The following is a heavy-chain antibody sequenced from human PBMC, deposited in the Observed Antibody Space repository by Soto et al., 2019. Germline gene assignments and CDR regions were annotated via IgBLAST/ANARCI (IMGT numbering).Heavy chain of an antibody. CDR1: GGSISSGDYY. CDR2: IYYSGST. V-gene: IGHV4-30-4*01. CDR3: AREEGADGAFDI. J-gene: IGHJ3*02. Sequence: SETLSITCTVSGGSISSGDYYWSWIRQPPGKGLEWIGYIYYSGSTYYNPSLKSRVTMSVDTSKNQFSLKLSSVTAADTAVYYCAREEGADGAFDIWGQGTMVTVSS.